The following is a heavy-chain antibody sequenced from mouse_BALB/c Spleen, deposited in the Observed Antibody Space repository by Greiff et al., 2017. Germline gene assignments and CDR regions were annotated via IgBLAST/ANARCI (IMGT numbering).Heavy chain of an antibody. CDR3: ARYYGSSYGYFDY. CDR1: GYSITSGYY. CDR2: ISYDGSN. Sequence: EVQLQESGPGLVKPSQSLSLTCSVTGYSITSGYYWNWIRQFPGNKLEWMGYISYDGSNNYNPSLKNRISITRDTSKNQFFLKLNSVTTEDTATYYCARYYGSSYGYFDYWGQGTTLTVSS. D-gene: IGHD1-1*01. V-gene: IGHV3-6*02. J-gene: IGHJ2*01.